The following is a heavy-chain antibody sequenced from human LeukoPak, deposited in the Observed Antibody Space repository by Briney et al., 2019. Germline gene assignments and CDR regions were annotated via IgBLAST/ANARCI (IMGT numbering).Heavy chain of an antibody. CDR2: IYYSGST. Sequence: SETLSFTCTVSGGSISSYYWNWIRQLPGKGVEWIGYIYYSGSTNYNPSLKSRVTISVDTSKNQFSLKLNSVTAADTAVYYCARFEGYDFLTGYAYYFDHWGQGTLVTVPS. D-gene: IGHD3-9*01. CDR3: ARFEGYDFLTGYAYYFDH. CDR1: GGSISSYY. V-gene: IGHV4-59*01. J-gene: IGHJ4*02.